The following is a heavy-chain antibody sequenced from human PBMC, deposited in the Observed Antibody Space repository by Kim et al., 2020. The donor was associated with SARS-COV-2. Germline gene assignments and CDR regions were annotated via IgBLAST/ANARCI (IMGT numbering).Heavy chain of an antibody. J-gene: IGHJ4*02. V-gene: IGHV3-23*01. CDR3: AKALGYCDY. Sequence: GGSGKTNGAGSVKGRITISEDNSKSTLYLQMNGLRAEDRAVDYCAKALGYCDYWGQGTLLTVSS. CDR2: GGSGKT. D-gene: IGHD3-22*01.